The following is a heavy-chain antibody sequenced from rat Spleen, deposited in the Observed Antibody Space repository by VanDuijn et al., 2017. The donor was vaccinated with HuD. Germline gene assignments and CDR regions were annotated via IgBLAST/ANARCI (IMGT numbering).Heavy chain of an antibody. D-gene: IGHD2-7*01. Sequence: EVQLVESGGGLVQPGRSLNLSCTASGFTFSDYAMAWVRQAPKKGLEWVATISTGGGNTYYPDSVKGRFTISRANAKSTLSLQMDSLRSEDTATYYCAAHGPRISRFAYWGQGSLVTVSS. CDR3: AAHGPRISRFAY. CDR2: ISTGGGNT. J-gene: IGHJ3*01. V-gene: IGHV5S23*01. CDR1: GFTFSDYA.